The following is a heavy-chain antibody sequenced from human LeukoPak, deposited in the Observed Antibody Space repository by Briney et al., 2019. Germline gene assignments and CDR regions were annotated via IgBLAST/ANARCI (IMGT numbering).Heavy chain of an antibody. CDR1: GGSISSGGYS. V-gene: IGHV4-30-4*07. CDR2: IYYSGST. Sequence: PSETLSLTCAVSGGSISSGGYSWSWIRQPPGKGLEWIGYIYYSGSTYYNPSLKSRVTISVDTSKNQFSLKLSSVTAADTAVYYCARVDSSGYHLDFDYWGQGTLVTVSS. J-gene: IGHJ4*02. D-gene: IGHD3-22*01. CDR3: ARVDSSGYHLDFDY.